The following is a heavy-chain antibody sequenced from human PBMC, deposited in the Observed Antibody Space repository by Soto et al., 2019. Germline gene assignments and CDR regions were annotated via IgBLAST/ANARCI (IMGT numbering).Heavy chain of an antibody. D-gene: IGHD2-2*01. Sequence: QVQLQESGPGLVKPSETLSLTCTVSGGSISSYYWSWIRQPPGKGLEWIGYIYYSGSTNYNPSLKXLXXISVATSKNQFSLKLSSVTAAAAAVYDCARDRRYCIRTSCYEEPDYYYDGMDVW. CDR2: IYYSGST. V-gene: IGHV4-59*01. CDR3: ARDRRYCIRTSCYEEPDYYYDGMDV. CDR1: GGSISSYY. J-gene: IGHJ6*01.